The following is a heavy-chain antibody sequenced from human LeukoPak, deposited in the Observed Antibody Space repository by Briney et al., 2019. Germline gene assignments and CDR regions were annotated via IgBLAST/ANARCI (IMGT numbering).Heavy chain of an antibody. CDR2: IYYSGST. CDR1: GGSFSGYY. Sequence: SETLSLTCAVYGGSFSGYYWSWIRQPPGKGLEWIGYIYYSGSTNYNPSLKSRVTMSVDTSENQFSLKLSSVIAADTAVYYCARGSAVTTGLGFDYWGQGTLVTVSS. CDR3: ARGSAVTTGLGFDY. V-gene: IGHV4-59*01. J-gene: IGHJ4*02. D-gene: IGHD4-17*01.